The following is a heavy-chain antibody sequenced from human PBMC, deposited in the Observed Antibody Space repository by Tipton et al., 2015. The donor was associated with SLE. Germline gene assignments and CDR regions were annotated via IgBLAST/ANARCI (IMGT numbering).Heavy chain of an antibody. J-gene: IGHJ4*02. CDR1: GGSISSYY. CDR2: IYTSGST. D-gene: IGHD3-10*01. V-gene: IGHV4-59*01. CDR3: ARASYYGSGSYYPLDY. Sequence: TLSLTCTVSGGSISSYYWSWIRQPPGKGLEWIGYIYTSGSTNYNPSLKSRVTISIDTSKNQFSLKLSSVTAADTAVYYCARASYYGSGSYYPLDYWGQGTLVTVSS.